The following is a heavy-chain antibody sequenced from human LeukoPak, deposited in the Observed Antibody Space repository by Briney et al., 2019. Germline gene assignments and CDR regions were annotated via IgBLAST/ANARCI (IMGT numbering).Heavy chain of an antibody. CDR1: GGSFSGYY. Sequence: SETLSLTCAVYGGSFSGYYWSWIRQPPGKGLEWIGEINHSGSTNYNPSLKSRVTISVDTSKNQFSLRLSSVTAADTAVYYCARTSRWGWFDPWGQGTLVTVSS. D-gene: IGHD3-16*01. CDR2: INHSGST. CDR3: ARTSRWGWFDP. J-gene: IGHJ5*02. V-gene: IGHV4-34*01.